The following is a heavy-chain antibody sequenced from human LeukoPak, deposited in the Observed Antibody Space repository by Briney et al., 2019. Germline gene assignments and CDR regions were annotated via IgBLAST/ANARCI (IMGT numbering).Heavy chain of an antibody. CDR1: GGSFSGYY. J-gene: IGHJ4*02. CDR3: ARGRIAAAVHSFDY. CDR2: INHSGST. Sequence: SETLSLTCAVYGGSFSGYYWSWIRQPPGKGLERIGEINHSGSTNYNPSLKSRVTISVDTSKKQFSLKLSSVTAADTAVYYCARGRIAAAVHSFDYWGQGTLVTVSS. D-gene: IGHD6-13*01. V-gene: IGHV4-34*01.